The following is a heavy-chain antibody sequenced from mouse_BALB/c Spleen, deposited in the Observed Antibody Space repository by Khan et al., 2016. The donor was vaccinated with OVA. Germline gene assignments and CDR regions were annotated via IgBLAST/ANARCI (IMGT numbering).Heavy chain of an antibody. D-gene: IGHD1-1*01. CDR2: ISYSGGT. CDR3: ARGNYYGYYFDY. Sequence: EVQLKQSGPGLVKPSQSLPLTCTVTGYSITSGYAWNWIRQFPGNKLEWMGYISYSGGTSYNPSLKSRISITRDTSKNQFFLQLNSVTTEDTATYYCARGNYYGYYFDYWGQGTTLTVSS. J-gene: IGHJ2*01. V-gene: IGHV3-2*02. CDR1: GYSITSGYA.